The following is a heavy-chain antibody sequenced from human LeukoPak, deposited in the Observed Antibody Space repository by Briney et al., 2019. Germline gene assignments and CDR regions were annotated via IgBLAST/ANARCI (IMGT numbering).Heavy chain of an antibody. Sequence: SETLSLTCTVSGGSISSYYWSWIRQPPGKGLEWIGYIYYSGSTNYNPSLKSRVTISVDTSKNQFSLKLSSVTAADTAVYYCARATDSGWYGFDYWGQGTLVIVSS. V-gene: IGHV4-59*01. CDR1: GGSISSYY. D-gene: IGHD6-19*01. CDR3: ARATDSGWYGFDY. CDR2: IYYSGST. J-gene: IGHJ4*02.